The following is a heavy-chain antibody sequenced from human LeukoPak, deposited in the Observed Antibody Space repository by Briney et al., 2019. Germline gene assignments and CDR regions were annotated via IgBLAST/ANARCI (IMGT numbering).Heavy chain of an antibody. CDR2: INPNSGGT. D-gene: IGHD3-10*01. Sequence: ASVKVSCKASGYTFTGYYMHWVRQAPGQGLEWMGWINPNSGGTNYAQKFQGRVTMARDTSISTAYMELSRLRSDDTAVYYCARSMQGYYGSGSREPNDYWGQGTLVTVSS. J-gene: IGHJ4*02. V-gene: IGHV1-2*02. CDR1: GYTFTGYY. CDR3: ARSMQGYYGSGSREPNDY.